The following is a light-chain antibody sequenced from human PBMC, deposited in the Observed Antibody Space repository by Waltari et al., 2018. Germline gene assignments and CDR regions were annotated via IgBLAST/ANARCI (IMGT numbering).Light chain of an antibody. CDR2: EAS. V-gene: IGKV3-20*01. Sequence: EIVLTHSPGTLSLYTGERATLYCRASQCISKYLVWYQQKPGQAPRLLIYEASIRATGIPDRFSGSGSGTDFSLIISRLEPEDFAVYYCQKYEALPATFGQGTKVEIK. CDR3: QKYEALPAT. J-gene: IGKJ1*01. CDR1: QCISKY.